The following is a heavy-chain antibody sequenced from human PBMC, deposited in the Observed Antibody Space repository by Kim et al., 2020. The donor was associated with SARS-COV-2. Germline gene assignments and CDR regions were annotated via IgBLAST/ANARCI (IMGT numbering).Heavy chain of an antibody. CDR2: IYSGGST. Sequence: GGSLRLSCAASGFTVSSYYMSWVRQAPGKGLEWVSVIYSGGSTYYADSVKGRFTISRDNSKNTLYLQMNSLRAEDTAVYYCAGKNPSYPTTYNYYYYYGMEVSGQRATVSVSS. CDR3: AGKNPSYPTTYNYYYYYGMEV. CDR1: GFTVSSYY. V-gene: IGHV3-53*01. J-gene: IGHJ6*02. D-gene: IGHD1-1*01.